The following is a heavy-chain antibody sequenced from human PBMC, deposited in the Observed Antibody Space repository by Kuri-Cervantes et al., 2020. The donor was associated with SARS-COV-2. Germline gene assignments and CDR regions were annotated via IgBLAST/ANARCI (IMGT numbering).Heavy chain of an antibody. Sequence: GGSLRLSCAASGFNFSRTDMHWVRQAPGKGLEWVALISHDGKNKKCIASGKGRFTIFRDNSQNTLYLHMKSLRSEDTAMYYCAKDRVGVQDFWGQGTLVTVSS. CDR2: ISHDGKNK. CDR1: GFNFSRTD. CDR3: AKDRVGVQDF. V-gene: IGHV3-30*18. J-gene: IGHJ4*02. D-gene: IGHD2-21*01.